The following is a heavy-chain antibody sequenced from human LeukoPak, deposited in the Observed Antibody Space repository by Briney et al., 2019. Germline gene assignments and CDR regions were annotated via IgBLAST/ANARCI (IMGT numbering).Heavy chain of an antibody. J-gene: IGHJ5*02. Sequence: GGSLRLSCAASGFTFSNSWMSWVRQAPGKGLEWVANIKEDGSEKYYVDSVKGRFTISRDNAKSSLYLQMNSLRGEDTGVYYCARDEPWGQGTLVSVSS. V-gene: IGHV3-7*04. CDR3: ARDEP. CDR1: GFTFSNSW. CDR2: IKEDGSEK.